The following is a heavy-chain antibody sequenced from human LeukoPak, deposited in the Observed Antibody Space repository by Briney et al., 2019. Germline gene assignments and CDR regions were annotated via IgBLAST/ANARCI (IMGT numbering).Heavy chain of an antibody. CDR2: ISSSGSTI. Sequence: GGSLRLSCAASGFTFSDYYMSWIRQAPGKGLEWVSYISSSGSTIYYADSVKGRFTISRDNAKNSLYLQMNSLRAEDTAVYYCARDMVRGVIRAFDIWGQGTMVTVSS. V-gene: IGHV3-11*01. J-gene: IGHJ3*02. D-gene: IGHD3-10*01. CDR1: GFTFSDYY. CDR3: ARDMVRGVIRAFDI.